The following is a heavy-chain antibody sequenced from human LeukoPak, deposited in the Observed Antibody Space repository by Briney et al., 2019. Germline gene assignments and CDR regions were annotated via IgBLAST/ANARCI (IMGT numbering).Heavy chain of an antibody. J-gene: IGHJ6*02. CDR3: AKDQYTSYYGMDV. CDR1: GFTFSSYT. V-gene: IGHV3-43*01. CDR2: ISWDGGST. Sequence: GGSLRLSCAASGFTFSSYTMHWVRQAPGKGLEWVSLISWDGGSTYYADSVKGRFTISRDNSKNSLYLQMNSLRTEDTALYYCAKDQYTSYYGMDVWGQGTTVTVSS. D-gene: IGHD1-26*01.